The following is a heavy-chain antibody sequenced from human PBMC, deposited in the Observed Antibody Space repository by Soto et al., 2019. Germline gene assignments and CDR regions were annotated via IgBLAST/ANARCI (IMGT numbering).Heavy chain of an antibody. CDR3: AGPYYYASSGYQVYGFDI. J-gene: IGHJ3*02. Sequence: GGSLRLSCAASGFTFSSYWMTWVRQAPGKGLEWVANIKQDGSEKYYVDSVKGRSTISRDNAENSLYLHMHSLRAEDTAVYYCAGPYYYASSGYQVYGFDIWGQGTMVTVSS. D-gene: IGHD3-22*01. CDR1: GFTFSSYW. CDR2: IKQDGSEK. V-gene: IGHV3-7*03.